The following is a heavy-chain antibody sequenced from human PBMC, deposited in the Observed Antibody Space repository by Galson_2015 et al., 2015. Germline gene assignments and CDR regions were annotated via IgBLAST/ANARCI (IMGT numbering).Heavy chain of an antibody. CDR1: RGTFSSYT. Sequence: SVKVSCKASRGTFSSYTISWVRQAPGQGLEWMGRIIPILGIANYAQKFQGRVTITADKSTSTAYMELSSLRSEDTAVYYWARDLISITIFGVGPVYFDYWGQGTLVTVSS. CDR2: IIPILGIA. J-gene: IGHJ4*02. CDR3: ARDLISITIFGVGPVYFDY. V-gene: IGHV1-69*04. D-gene: IGHD3-3*01.